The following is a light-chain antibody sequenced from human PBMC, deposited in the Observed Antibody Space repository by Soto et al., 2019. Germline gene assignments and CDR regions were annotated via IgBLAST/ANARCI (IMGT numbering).Light chain of an antibody. CDR3: QQYNDWWT. Sequence: EIVMTQSPATLALSPGERATLSCRASQSVSSNLTWYQHKPGQAPRLLIYVASTRATGVPARFSGSGSGTEFTLTISSLQSEDFAVYYCQQYNDWWTFGQGTKVEIK. V-gene: IGKV3-15*01. J-gene: IGKJ1*01. CDR1: QSVSSN. CDR2: VAS.